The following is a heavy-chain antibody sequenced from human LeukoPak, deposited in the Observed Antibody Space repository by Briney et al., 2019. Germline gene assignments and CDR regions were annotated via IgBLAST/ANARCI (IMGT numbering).Heavy chain of an antibody. CDR2: FDPEDGET. Sequence: GASVKVPCKVSGYTLTELSMHWVRQAPGKGLEWMGGFDPEDGETIYAQKFQGRVTMTEDTSTDTAYMELSSLRSEDTAVYYCVLGYCSSTSCPRIGWFDPWGQGTLVTVSS. CDR1: GYTLTELS. J-gene: IGHJ5*02. D-gene: IGHD2-2*01. CDR3: VLGYCSSTSCPRIGWFDP. V-gene: IGHV1-24*01.